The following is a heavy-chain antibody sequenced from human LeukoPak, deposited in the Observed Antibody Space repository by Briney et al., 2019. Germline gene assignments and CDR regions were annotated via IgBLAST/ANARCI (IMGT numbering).Heavy chain of an antibody. D-gene: IGHD6-19*01. Sequence: APGKVSCKASGYTVTSYGISGVRQAPGLGLEGMGWISAYNGNTNYAQKLQGRVTMTTDTSTSTAYMELRSLRSDDTAVYYCARDRSRAVLDAFDIWGQGTMVTVSS. CDR2: ISAYNGNT. CDR1: GYTVTSYG. J-gene: IGHJ3*02. CDR3: ARDRSRAVLDAFDI. V-gene: IGHV1-18*01.